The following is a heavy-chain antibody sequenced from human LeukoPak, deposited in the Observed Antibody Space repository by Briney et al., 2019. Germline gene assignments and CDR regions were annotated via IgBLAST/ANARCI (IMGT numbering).Heavy chain of an antibody. J-gene: IGHJ4*02. Sequence: SETLSLTCTVSGGSISSGSYYWSWIRQPAGKGLEWIGRIYTSGSTNYNPSLKSRVTISVDTSKNQFSLKLSSVTAADTAVYYCARYRPLRGAFDYWGQGTLVTVSS. CDR3: ARYRPLRGAFDY. CDR1: GGSISSGSYY. D-gene: IGHD3-16*01. V-gene: IGHV4-61*02. CDR2: IYTSGST.